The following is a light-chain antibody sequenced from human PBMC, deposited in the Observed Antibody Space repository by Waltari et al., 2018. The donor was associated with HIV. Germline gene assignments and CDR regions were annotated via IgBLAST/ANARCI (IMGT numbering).Light chain of an antibody. Sequence: ELVLTQSPGTLSLSPGERATLSCRASQSVSSDYLAWYQQKPGQAPRLLIYGASSRATGIPDRFSGSGSGTDFTLTISRLEPEDFAVYYCQQYGSSLRTFGQGTKVEIK. CDR1: QSVSSDY. J-gene: IGKJ1*01. CDR2: GAS. V-gene: IGKV3-20*01. CDR3: QQYGSSLRT.